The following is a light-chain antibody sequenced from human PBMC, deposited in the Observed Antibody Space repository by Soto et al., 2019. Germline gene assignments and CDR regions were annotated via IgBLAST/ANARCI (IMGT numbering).Light chain of an antibody. CDR3: AAWDDSLNGYV. CDR1: GSSLGENA. V-gene: IGLV1-44*01. J-gene: IGLJ1*01. Sequence: QAVVTQPPSVSAAPGQNVTISCSGDGSSLGENAMCWYQVLPGAAPKLLIYSNNQRPSGVPERFSGSKSGTSASLAVSGLQSEDEADYYCAAWDDSLNGYVFGTGTKVTVL. CDR2: SNN.